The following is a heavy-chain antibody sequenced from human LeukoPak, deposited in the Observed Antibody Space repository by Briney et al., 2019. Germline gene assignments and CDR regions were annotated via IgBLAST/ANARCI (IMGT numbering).Heavy chain of an antibody. CDR1: GGSISNYY. CDR3: ASESSGYDP. Sequence: PSETLSLTCTVSGGSISNYYWSWIRQPAGKGLEWIGRIYSSGTTIYNPSLKSRVTMSVDTSKNQFSLKLSSVTAAYTAVYFCASESSGYDPWGQGTQVTVSS. J-gene: IGHJ5*02. V-gene: IGHV4-4*07. D-gene: IGHD5-12*01. CDR2: IYSSGTT.